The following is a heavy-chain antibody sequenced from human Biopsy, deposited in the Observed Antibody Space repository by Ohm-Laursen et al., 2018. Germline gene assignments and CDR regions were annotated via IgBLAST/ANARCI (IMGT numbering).Heavy chain of an antibody. V-gene: IGHV4-59*08. CDR3: ARRGSGGRSFDY. D-gene: IGHD2-15*01. Sequence: GTLSLTCAVSGDSINSSYWSWIRQPPGKGLEWIGFISNSGNTNYNPSLKSRVTISVDTSKNQISLKLGSVTVADTAVFYCARRGSGGRSFDYWGQGSLVTVSS. CDR1: GDSINSSY. CDR2: ISNSGNT. J-gene: IGHJ4*02.